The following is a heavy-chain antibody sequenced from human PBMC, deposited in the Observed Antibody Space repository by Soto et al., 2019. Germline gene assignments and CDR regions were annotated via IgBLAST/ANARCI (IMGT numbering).Heavy chain of an antibody. Sequence: GESLKISCKCSGYSFTSYWISWVRQMPGKGLEWMGRIDPSDSYTNYSPSFQGHVTISADKSISTAYLQWSSLKASDTAMYYCARRLVAAAGTVNYYYYGMDVWGQGTTVTVSS. J-gene: IGHJ6*02. CDR1: GYSFTSYW. CDR2: IDPSDSYT. D-gene: IGHD6-13*01. CDR3: ARRLVAAAGTVNYYYYGMDV. V-gene: IGHV5-10-1*01.